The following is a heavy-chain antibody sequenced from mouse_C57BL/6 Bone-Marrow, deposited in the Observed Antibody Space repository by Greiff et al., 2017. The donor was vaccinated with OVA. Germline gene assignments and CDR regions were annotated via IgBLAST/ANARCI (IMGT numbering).Heavy chain of an antibody. CDR1: GYTFTSYG. CDR2: IYPRSGNT. J-gene: IGHJ1*03. V-gene: IGHV1-81*01. CDR3: ASWADWYFDV. Sequence: QVQLQQSGAELARPGASVKLSCKASGYTFTSYGISWVKQRTGPGLEWIGEIYPRSGNTYYNEKFKGKATLTADKSSSTAYMELRSLTSEDSAVYFCASWADWYFDVWGTGTTVTVSS.